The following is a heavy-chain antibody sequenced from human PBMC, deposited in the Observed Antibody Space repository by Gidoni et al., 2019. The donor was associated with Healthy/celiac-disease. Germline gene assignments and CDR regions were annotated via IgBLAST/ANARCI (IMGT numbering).Heavy chain of an antibody. Sequence: QVQLQESGPGLVKPSETLSLTCTVSGGSISSYYWRWIRQPPGKGLEWIGYIYYSGSTNYNPSLKSRVTISVDTSKNQFSLKLSSVTAADTAVYYCARADVEMATITPAGGITRSIYYYYGMDVWGQGTTVTVSS. V-gene: IGHV4-59*01. CDR3: ARADVEMATITPAGGITRSIYYYYGMDV. D-gene: IGHD5-12*01. J-gene: IGHJ6*02. CDR1: GGSISSYY. CDR2: IYYSGST.